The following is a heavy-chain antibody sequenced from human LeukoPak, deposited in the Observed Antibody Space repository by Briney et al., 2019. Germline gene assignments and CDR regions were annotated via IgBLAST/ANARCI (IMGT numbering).Heavy chain of an antibody. Sequence: SETLSLTCTVSGGSISSSSYYWGWIRQPPGKGLEWLGRIYYSGSTYYNPSLKSRVTISVDTSKNQFSLKLSSVTAADTAVYYCARITIFGVVIHDWSQGTLVTVSS. D-gene: IGHD3-3*01. CDR3: ARITIFGVVIHD. CDR2: IYYSGST. J-gene: IGHJ4*02. V-gene: IGHV4-39*01. CDR1: GGSISSSSYY.